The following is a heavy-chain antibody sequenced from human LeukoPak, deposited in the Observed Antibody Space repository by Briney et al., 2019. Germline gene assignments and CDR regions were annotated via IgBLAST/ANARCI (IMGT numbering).Heavy chain of an antibody. D-gene: IGHD5-24*01. Sequence: ASGTLSLTCAVSGGSISSSYWWSWVRQPPGKGLEWIGDIYHSGSTNYNPSLRSRVTISKLSSVTAADTAMYYCARVTDVYNPDFDYWGQGTLVTVSS. CDR1: GGSISSSYW. V-gene: IGHV4-4*02. CDR2: IYHSGST. J-gene: IGHJ4*02. CDR3: ARVTDVYNPDFDY.